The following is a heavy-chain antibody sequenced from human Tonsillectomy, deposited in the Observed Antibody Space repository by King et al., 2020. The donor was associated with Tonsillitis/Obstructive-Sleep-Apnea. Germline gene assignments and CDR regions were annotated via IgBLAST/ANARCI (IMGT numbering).Heavy chain of an antibody. J-gene: IGHJ6*03. CDR1: GFTFSDSA. V-gene: IGHV3-73*01. Sequence: VQLVESGGGLVQPGGSLKLSCAASGFTFSDSAMHWVRQASGKGLEWVGRIRSKANNYATAYAASVKGRFTISRDDSKNTAYLQMNSLKTEDTAVYYCTRRGRANMFRGVQNSYYMDVWGKGTTVTVSS. CDR3: TRRGRANMFRGVQNSYYMDV. D-gene: IGHD3-10*01. CDR2: IRSKANNYAT.